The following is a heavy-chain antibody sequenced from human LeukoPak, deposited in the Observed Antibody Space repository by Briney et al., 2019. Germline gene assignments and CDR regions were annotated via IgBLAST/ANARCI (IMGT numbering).Heavy chain of an antibody. CDR1: GYTFTSYY. J-gene: IGHJ4*02. D-gene: IGHD5-12*01. CDR3: ARDHIVATISY. Sequence: ASVKVSCKASGYTFTSYYMHWVRQAPGQGLEWMGIINPSGGSTSYAQKFQGRVTITADKSTSTAYMELSSLRSEDTAVYYCARDHIVATISYWGQGTLVTVSS. CDR2: INPSGGST. V-gene: IGHV1-46*01.